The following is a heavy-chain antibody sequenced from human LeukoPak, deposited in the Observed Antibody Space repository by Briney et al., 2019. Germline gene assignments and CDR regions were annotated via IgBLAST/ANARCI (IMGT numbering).Heavy chain of an antibody. V-gene: IGHV7-4-1*02. CDR3: ARDKPVVDDYYDSSGYYTDY. Sequence: ASVKVSCKASGYTFTSYAMNWVRQAPGQGLEWMGWINTNTGNPTYAQGFTGRFVFSLDTSVSTAYLQISSLKAEDTAVYYCARDKPVVDDYYDSSGYYTDYWGQGTLVTVSS. CDR1: GYTFTSYA. CDR2: INTNTGNP. D-gene: IGHD3-22*01. J-gene: IGHJ4*02.